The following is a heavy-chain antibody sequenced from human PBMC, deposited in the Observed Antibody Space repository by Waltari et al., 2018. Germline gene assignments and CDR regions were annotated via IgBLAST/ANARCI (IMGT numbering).Heavy chain of an antibody. J-gene: IGHJ6*02. CDR1: DFRFSAYT. D-gene: IGHD3-10*01. Sequence: EVQLEESGGGLVEPGGSLRLSCTDSDFRFSAYTRNWVRQGPGKGLEWVSNISGSGSYRKYANSLKCRLTISRDNARNSLLLQMHSLRVEDTAVYYCARARGGDFYYGMDVWGQGTTVTVSS. CDR3: ARARGGDFYYGMDV. V-gene: IGHV3-21*02. CDR2: ISGSGSYR.